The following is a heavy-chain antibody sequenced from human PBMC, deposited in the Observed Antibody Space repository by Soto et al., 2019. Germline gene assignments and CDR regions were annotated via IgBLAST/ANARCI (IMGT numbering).Heavy chain of an antibody. J-gene: IGHJ4*02. CDR2: ISYDGSNK. CDR1: GFTFSSYG. Sequence: QVQLVESGGGVVQPGRSLRLSCAASGFTFSSYGMHWVRQAPGKGLEWVAVISYDGSNKYYADSVKGRFTISKDNSKNTRYLQMNSLRAEDTALYYCEKDGYHRAMAAPFAYWGQGTLVTVSS. D-gene: IGHD6-13*01. CDR3: EKDGYHRAMAAPFAY. V-gene: IGHV3-30*18.